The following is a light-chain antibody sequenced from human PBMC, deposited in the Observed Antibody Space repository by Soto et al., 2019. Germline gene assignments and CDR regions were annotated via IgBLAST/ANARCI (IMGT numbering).Light chain of an antibody. Sequence: DIEMTQSPSSLSASVGDIVTSTCQASQDISNYLNWYRQRPGKAPQLLIYEASNLQTGVSSWFSVTGSWTAFTFTISSLQPEECATYYCQPDYNFPVTFGGGTKVE. CDR1: QDISNY. V-gene: IGKV1-33*01. J-gene: IGKJ4*01. CDR3: QPDYNFPVT. CDR2: EAS.